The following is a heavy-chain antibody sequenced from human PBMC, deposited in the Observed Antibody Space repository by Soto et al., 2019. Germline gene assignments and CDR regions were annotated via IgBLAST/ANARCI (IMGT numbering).Heavy chain of an antibody. Sequence: ASVKVSCKASGYTFTGYYMHWVRQAPGQGLEWMGWINPNSGGTNYAQKFQGWVTMTRDTSISTAYMELSRLRSDDTAVYYCARDLAVAGTPPYYYYSMDVWGQGTTVTVSS. CDR1: GYTFTGYY. CDR3: ARDLAVAGTPPYYYYSMDV. V-gene: IGHV1-2*04. D-gene: IGHD6-19*01. J-gene: IGHJ6*02. CDR2: INPNSGGT.